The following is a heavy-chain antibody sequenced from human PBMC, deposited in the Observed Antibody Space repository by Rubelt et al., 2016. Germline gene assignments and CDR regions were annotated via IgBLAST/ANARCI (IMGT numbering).Heavy chain of an antibody. CDR1: GDSISISTYF. CDR3: ARGRVHSNWFDP. CDR2: VCYSGST. V-gene: IGHV4-39*07. Sequence: QLQLQESGPGLVKPSETLSLTCTVSGDSISISTYFWGWIRQPPGKGLEWIANVCYSGSTNYNPSLKSRVTISVDTSKNEFSRKLTVVTAADTAVYYCARGRVHSNWFDPWGQGTLVTVSS. J-gene: IGHJ5*02.